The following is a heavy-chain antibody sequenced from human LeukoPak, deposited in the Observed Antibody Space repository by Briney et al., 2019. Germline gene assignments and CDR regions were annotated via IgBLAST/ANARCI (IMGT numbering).Heavy chain of an antibody. CDR1: GFMFSSFS. V-gene: IGHV3-23*01. CDR3: AKRPAAVRGVIPYLDY. D-gene: IGHD3-10*02. J-gene: IGHJ4*02. Sequence: PGGSLRLSCAASGFMFSSFSMSWVRHVPGKGLEWVSTISAGGSTYYADSVKGRFTISRDSSKNTLFLQMNSLRAEDTAIYYCAKRPAAVRGVIPYLDYWGQGTLVTVSS. CDR2: ISAGGST.